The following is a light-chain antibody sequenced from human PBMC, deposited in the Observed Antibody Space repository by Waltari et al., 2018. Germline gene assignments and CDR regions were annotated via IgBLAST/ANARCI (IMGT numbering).Light chain of an antibody. CDR3: SSFTSTNTLL. Sequence: QSALTQPASVSGSPGQSITIPCTGTSSDIGYYDYVSLYQQHPGKAPKLIIYDVSERPSGVSNRFSGSKSGNTASLTISGLQAEDEADYYCSSFTSTNTLLFGGGTKLTVL. J-gene: IGLJ2*01. CDR1: SSDIGYYDY. V-gene: IGLV2-14*03. CDR2: DVS.